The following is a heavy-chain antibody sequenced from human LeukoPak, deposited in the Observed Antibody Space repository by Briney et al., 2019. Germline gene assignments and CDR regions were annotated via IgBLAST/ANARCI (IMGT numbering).Heavy chain of an antibody. CDR3: ASFGQQDWFDP. D-gene: IGHD6-13*01. Sequence: PGCSVKVSCKASGGTFSSYAISGVRAAPGRGIEWMGGIIPIFGTANYAQKFQGRVTITSDESTSTAYMELSSLRSEDTAVYYCASFGQQDWFDPWGQGTLVTVSS. CDR2: IIPIFGTA. V-gene: IGHV1-69*01. J-gene: IGHJ5*02. CDR1: GGTFSSYA.